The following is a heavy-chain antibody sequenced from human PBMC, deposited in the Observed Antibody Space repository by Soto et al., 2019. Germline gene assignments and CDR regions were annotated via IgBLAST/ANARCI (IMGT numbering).Heavy chain of an antibody. Sequence: GSLRLSCAASGFAVSSFYMSWVRQAPGKGLEWVSVTYSGGGTYYADSVQGRFSISRDNSKNTLYLQMNSLRAEDTAVYYCAGEDIYSHFQHWGQGTLVTVSS. V-gene: IGHV3-53*01. CDR1: GFAVSSFY. D-gene: IGHD2-15*01. CDR2: TYSGGGT. J-gene: IGHJ1*01. CDR3: AGEDIYSHFQH.